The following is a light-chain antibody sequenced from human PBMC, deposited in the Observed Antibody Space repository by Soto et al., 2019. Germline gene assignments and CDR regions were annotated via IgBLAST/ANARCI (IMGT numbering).Light chain of an antibody. Sequence: DIQMTQSPSTLSASVGDRVTITCRASQSISSWLAWYQQKPGRAPKLLIYKASSLESGGQSRFSGSGSGTDFTLTISSLQPDDFATYYCQQYNSFPTFGQGTKVEIK. CDR2: KAS. CDR3: QQYNSFPT. J-gene: IGKJ1*01. CDR1: QSISSW. V-gene: IGKV1-5*03.